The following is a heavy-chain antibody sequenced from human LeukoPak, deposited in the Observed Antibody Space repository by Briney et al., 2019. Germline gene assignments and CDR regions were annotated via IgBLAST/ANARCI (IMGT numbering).Heavy chain of an antibody. J-gene: IGHJ4*02. D-gene: IGHD3-22*01. CDR3: AREGPYDSSGPNFDY. Sequence: SQTLSLTCAISGDSVPSNSAAWNWIRQSPSRGLEWLGRTYYRSKWYNDYAVSVKSRITINPDTSKNQFSLQLNSVTPEDTAVCYCAREGPYDSSGPNFDYWGQGTLVTVSS. CDR2: TYYRSKWYN. V-gene: IGHV6-1*01. CDR1: GDSVPSNSAA.